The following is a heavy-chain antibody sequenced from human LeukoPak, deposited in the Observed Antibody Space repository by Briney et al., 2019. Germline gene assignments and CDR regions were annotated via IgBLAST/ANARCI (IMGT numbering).Heavy chain of an antibody. V-gene: IGHV4-39*07. Sequence: SETLSLTCTVSGGSISSNSYCWGWIRQPPGKGLEWIGSLYYTGSTYYSPSLKSRVTVSVDTSKNQFSLRLTSVTAADTAVYYCARGVNWIDPWGQGTLVTVSS. CDR2: LYYTGST. D-gene: IGHD6-13*01. J-gene: IGHJ5*02. CDR1: GGSISSNSYC. CDR3: ARGVNWIDP.